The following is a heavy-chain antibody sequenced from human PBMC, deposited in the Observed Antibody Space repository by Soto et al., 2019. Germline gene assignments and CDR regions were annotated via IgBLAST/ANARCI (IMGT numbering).Heavy chain of an antibody. Sequence: PSETLSLTYTVSGGSISSSSYYWGWIRQPPGKGQEWIGSIYYSRSTYYNQSIKRRVTISVDTSKNQFSLKLSSVTAADTAVYYCARIDHGDYTYYYYMDVWGKGTTV. CDR1: GGSISSSSYY. V-gene: IGHV4-39*01. J-gene: IGHJ6*03. D-gene: IGHD4-17*01. CDR2: IYYSRST. CDR3: ARIDHGDYTYYYYMDV.